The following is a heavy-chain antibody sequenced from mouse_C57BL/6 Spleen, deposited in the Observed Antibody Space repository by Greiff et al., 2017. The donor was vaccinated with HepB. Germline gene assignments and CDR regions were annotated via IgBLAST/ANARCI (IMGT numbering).Heavy chain of an antibody. CDR2: INPNNGGT. V-gene: IGHV1-18*01. J-gene: IGHJ2*01. Sequence: LVKPGASVKIPCTASGYTFTDYNMAWVKQSHGKSLEWIGDINPNNGGTIYNQKFKGKATLTVDKSSSTAYMELRSLTSEYTAVYYCARGLLRGYFDDWGQGTTLTVSS. D-gene: IGHD1-1*01. CDR1: GYTFTDYN. CDR3: ARGLLRGYFDD.